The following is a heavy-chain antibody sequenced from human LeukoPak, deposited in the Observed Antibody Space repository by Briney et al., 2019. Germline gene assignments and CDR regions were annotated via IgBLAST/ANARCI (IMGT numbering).Heavy chain of an antibody. CDR3: ARDFLEAEGRTEDYFDY. CDR2: IGTYGGDT. D-gene: IGHD2-2*01. V-gene: IGHV1-18*01. Sequence: ASVKVSCKATSRISWVRQAPGQGLEWMGWIGTYGGDTYYARKFQGRITVTTDTSTSTVYIELRNLRSDDTAVYYCARDFLEAEGRTEDYFDYWGQGTLVIVSS. J-gene: IGHJ4*02. CDR1: TSR.